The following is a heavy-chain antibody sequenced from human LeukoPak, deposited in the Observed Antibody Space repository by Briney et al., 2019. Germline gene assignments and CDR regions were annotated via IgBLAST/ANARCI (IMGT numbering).Heavy chain of an antibody. J-gene: IGHJ4*02. D-gene: IGHD6-6*01. CDR2: IHVDANEI. Sequence: SGGSLRLSCAASGFTFSDEGMHWVRQAPGKGLEWVSFIHVDANEIYYADSVKGRFTISRDNSKNTLYLQMNSLRAEDTAVYYCAIAGYSSSPPFDYWGQGTLVTVSS. V-gene: IGHV3-30*02. CDR1: GFTFSDEG. CDR3: AIAGYSSSPPFDY.